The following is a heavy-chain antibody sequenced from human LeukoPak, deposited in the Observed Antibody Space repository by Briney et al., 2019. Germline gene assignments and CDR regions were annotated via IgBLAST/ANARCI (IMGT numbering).Heavy chain of an antibody. J-gene: IGHJ4*02. V-gene: IGHV4-34*01. CDR2: INHSGST. CDR1: GGSFSGYY. CDR3: ARYLSYGIYYFDY. Sequence: PSETLSPTCAVYGGSFSGYYWSWIRQPPGKGLEWIGEINHSGSTNYNPSLKSRVTISVDTSKNQFSLKLSSVTAADTAVYYCARYLSYGIYYFDYWGQGTLVTVSS. D-gene: IGHD5-18*01.